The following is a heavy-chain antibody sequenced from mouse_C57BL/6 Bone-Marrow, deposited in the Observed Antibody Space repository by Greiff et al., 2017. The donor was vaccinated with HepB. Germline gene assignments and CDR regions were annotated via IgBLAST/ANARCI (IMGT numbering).Heavy chain of an antibody. J-gene: IGHJ4*01. Sequence: QVQLKQSGAELVRPGASVTLSCKASGYTFTDYEMHWVKQTPVHGLEWIGAIDPETGGTAYNQKFKGKAILTADKSSSTAYMELRSLTSEDSAVYYSFYDGYYDAMDYWGQGTSVTVSS. V-gene: IGHV1-15*01. CDR3: FYDGYYDAMDY. CDR2: IDPETGGT. CDR1: GYTFTDYE. D-gene: IGHD2-3*01.